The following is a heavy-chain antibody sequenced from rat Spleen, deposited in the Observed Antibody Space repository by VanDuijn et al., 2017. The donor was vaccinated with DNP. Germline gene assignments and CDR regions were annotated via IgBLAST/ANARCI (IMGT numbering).Heavy chain of an antibody. V-gene: IGHV5S13*01. CDR2: FTTSGSNT. Sequence: EVQLVESGGGLVQPGRSLKLSCAASGFTFSNHGMAWVRQAPTKGLEWVAAFTTSGSNTYYRDSVKGRFTVSRDNAKNTLYLRMGSLRSEDTATYYCARMFYGYSDYWGQGVMVTVSS. CDR3: ARMFYGYSDY. CDR1: GFTFSNHG. J-gene: IGHJ2*01. D-gene: IGHD1-9*01.